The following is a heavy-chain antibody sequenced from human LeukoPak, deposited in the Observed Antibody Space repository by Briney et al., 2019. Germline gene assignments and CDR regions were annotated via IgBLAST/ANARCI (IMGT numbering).Heavy chain of an antibody. CDR2: ISGSGGST. V-gene: IGHV3-23*01. D-gene: IGHD5-18*01. Sequence: GGSLRLSCAASGFTFSSYAMSWVRQAPGKGLEWVSAISGSGGSTCYADSVKGRFTISRDNSKNTLYLQMNSLRAEDTAVYYCAKVTGYSYGSLRYYFDYWGQGTLVTVSS. J-gene: IGHJ4*02. CDR3: AKVTGYSYGSLRYYFDY. CDR1: GFTFSSYA.